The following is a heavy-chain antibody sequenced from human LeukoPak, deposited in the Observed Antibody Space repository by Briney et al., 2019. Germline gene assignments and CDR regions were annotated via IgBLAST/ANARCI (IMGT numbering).Heavy chain of an antibody. CDR2: ISSTSGYT. CDR1: GSTFSTYT. V-gene: IGHV3-21*01. D-gene: IGHD6-13*01. Sequence: PEGSLRLSCAAFGSTFSTYTMNWVRQAPGKGLEWVSSISSTSGYTYYADSVKGRFTNSRDNAKRSLELHVSSLRVEDTAVYYCARMGIAAVGAYYFDYWGQGTLVAVSS. J-gene: IGHJ4*02. CDR3: ARMGIAAVGAYYFDY.